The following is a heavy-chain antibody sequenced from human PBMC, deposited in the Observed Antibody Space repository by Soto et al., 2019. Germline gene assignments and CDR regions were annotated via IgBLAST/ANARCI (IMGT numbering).Heavy chain of an antibody. Sequence: VQLVESGGGLVQPERSLRLSCAASVFTFTSYAMHCVRQSPGTGLEWGAVISYDGSNKYYADSVKGRFTISRDNSKHTLYLQMNCLRAEDTAVYYCAIGLFYDSSGSRGDFDYWGPGTLVTGSS. CDR3: AIGLFYDSSGSRGDFDY. CDR1: VFTFTSYA. V-gene: IGHV3-30-3*01. CDR2: ISYDGSNK. J-gene: IGHJ4*02. D-gene: IGHD3-22*01.